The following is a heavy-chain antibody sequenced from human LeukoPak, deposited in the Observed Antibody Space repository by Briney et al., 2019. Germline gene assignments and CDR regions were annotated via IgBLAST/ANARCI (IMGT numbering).Heavy chain of an antibody. Sequence: GGSLRLSCAAPGFTFSSYSMNWVRQAPGKGLEWVSYISSSSTTIYYADSVKGRFTISRDNSKNTLYLQMNSLRAEDTAVYYCARGLQGYGYYYYFDYWGQGTLVTVSS. D-gene: IGHD5-18*01. V-gene: IGHV3-48*01. J-gene: IGHJ4*02. CDR3: ARGLQGYGYYYYFDY. CDR1: GFTFSSYS. CDR2: ISSSSTTI.